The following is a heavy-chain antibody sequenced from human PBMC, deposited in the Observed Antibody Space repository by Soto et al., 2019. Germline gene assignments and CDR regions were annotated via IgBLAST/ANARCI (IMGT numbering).Heavy chain of an antibody. J-gene: IGHJ4*02. V-gene: IGHV2-5*02. Sequence: QITLNESGPTQVKPRQTLTLTCTFSGFSLTTSGVGVSWIRQCPGNAPEWVALINWDDDKPYSPSLKSRLTINKDTSKNQVVLTMADLDPADTATYYCAHRVLRTVFGLVTTTAIYFDFWGQGTPVAVSS. CDR1: GFSLTTSGVG. CDR2: INWDDDK. CDR3: AHRVLRTVFGLVTTTAIYFDF. D-gene: IGHD3-3*01.